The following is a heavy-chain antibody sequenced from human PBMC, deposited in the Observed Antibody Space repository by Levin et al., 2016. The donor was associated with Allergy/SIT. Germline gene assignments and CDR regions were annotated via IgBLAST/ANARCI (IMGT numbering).Heavy chain of an antibody. Sequence: GSLRLSCTVSRFSISSGYYWGWIRQPPGKGLQWVGSMFHTGSTYYNPSLKSRVTISIDTPKNQFSLKVNSVTAADTAVYYCARGGRTIFEVISGGYWGQGTLVTVSS. CDR1: RFSISSGYY. V-gene: IGHV4-38-2*02. CDR3: ARGGRTIFEVISGGY. D-gene: IGHD3-3*01. J-gene: IGHJ4*02. CDR2: MFHTGST.